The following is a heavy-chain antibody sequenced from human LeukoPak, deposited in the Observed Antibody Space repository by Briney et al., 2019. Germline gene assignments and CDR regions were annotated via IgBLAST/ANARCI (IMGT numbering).Heavy chain of an antibody. Sequence: ASVKVSCKASGGTFSSYTISWVRQAPGQGLEWMGRIIPILGIANYAQKFQGRVTITAAKSTSTAYMELSSLRSEDTAVYYCARVSLRGVRFDYWGQGTLVTVSS. J-gene: IGHJ4*02. D-gene: IGHD3-16*01. CDR1: GGTFSSYT. V-gene: IGHV1-69*02. CDR3: ARVSLRGVRFDY. CDR2: IIPILGIA.